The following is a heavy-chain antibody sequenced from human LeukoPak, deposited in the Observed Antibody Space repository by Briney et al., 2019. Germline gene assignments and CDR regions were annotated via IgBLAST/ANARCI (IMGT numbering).Heavy chain of an antibody. Sequence: GESLQISCQGSGYSFTSLWIGWVRQTPEEVLEWMGIIYPGDSQIKYSSSFQGQVTISVDKSISTAYLQWSSLKASDTAIYYCARHVASSTWSTFDYWGQGTPVTVSS. CDR2: IYPGDSQI. CDR3: ARHVASSTWSTFDY. V-gene: IGHV5-51*01. CDR1: GYSFTSLW. J-gene: IGHJ4*02. D-gene: IGHD6-13*01.